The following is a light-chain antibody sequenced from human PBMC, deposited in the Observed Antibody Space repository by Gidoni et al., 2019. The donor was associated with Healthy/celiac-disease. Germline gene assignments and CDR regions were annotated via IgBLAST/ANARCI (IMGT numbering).Light chain of an antibody. CDR1: QSLLHSNGYNY. CDR2: LGS. J-gene: IGKJ2*01. Sequence: DIVMTQSPTSLPVTPGEPASISCRSSQSLLHSNGYNYLDWYLQKPGQSPQLLIYLGSNRASGVPDRFSGSGSGTDFTLKISRVEAEDVGVYYCMQALQTPKYTFGQGTKLEIK. V-gene: IGKV2-28*01. CDR3: MQALQTPKYT.